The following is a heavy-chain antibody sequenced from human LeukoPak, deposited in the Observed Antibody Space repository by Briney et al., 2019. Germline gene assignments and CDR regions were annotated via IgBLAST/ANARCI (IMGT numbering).Heavy chain of an antibody. D-gene: IGHD6-19*01. CDR3: ARTRGSGWPYYYYGMDV. CDR1: GGSISSYY. Sequence: SETLSLTCTVSGGSISSYYWSWIRQPPGKGLEWIGDIYYSGSTNYNPSLKSRVTISVDTSKNQFSLKLSSVTAADTAVYYCARTRGSGWPYYYYGMDVWGQGTTVTVSS. J-gene: IGHJ6*02. V-gene: IGHV4-59*08. CDR2: IYYSGST.